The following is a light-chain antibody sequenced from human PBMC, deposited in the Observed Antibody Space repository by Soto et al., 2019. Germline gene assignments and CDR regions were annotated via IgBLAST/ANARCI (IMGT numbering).Light chain of an antibody. CDR2: DVS. CDR3: QQFNSYPIT. V-gene: IGKV1-13*02. Sequence: AIQLTQSPSSLSASVGDRVTITCRASQGVRGALAWYQQKPGQAPKILIYDVSRLESGVPSRFSGRSSGTDFTLTISSLESIDFATYYCQQFNSYPITFGQGTRLEIK. CDR1: QGVRGA. J-gene: IGKJ5*01.